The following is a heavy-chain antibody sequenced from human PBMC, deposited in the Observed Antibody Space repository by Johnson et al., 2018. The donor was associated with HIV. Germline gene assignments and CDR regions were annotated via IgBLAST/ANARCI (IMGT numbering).Heavy chain of an antibody. V-gene: IGHV3-72*01. CDR3: AFIEYSSLDAFDI. CDR2: TRNKANSYTT. Sequence: VQLVESGGDLVQPGGSLRLSCAASGFTLTDHYMDWVRQAPGKGLEWVGRTRNKANSYTTEYAASVKGRFTISRDASKNSMYLQMNSLRAEDTAVYYCAFIEYSSLDAFDIWGQGTMVTVAS. CDR1: GFTLTDHY. D-gene: IGHD6-6*01. J-gene: IGHJ3*02.